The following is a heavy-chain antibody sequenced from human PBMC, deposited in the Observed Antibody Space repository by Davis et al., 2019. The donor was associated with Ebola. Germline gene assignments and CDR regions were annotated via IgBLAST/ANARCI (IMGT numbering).Heavy chain of an antibody. J-gene: IGHJ4*02. CDR1: GGTFSSYA. Sequence: ASVKVSCKASGGTFSSYAISWVRQAPGQRLEWMGWINAGNGNTKYSQKFQGRVTITRDTSASTAYMELSSLRSEDTAVYYCARIWVYCSSTSCYERYYFDYWGQGTLVTVSS. D-gene: IGHD2-2*01. CDR3: ARIWVYCSSTSCYERYYFDY. V-gene: IGHV1-3*01. CDR2: INAGNGNT.